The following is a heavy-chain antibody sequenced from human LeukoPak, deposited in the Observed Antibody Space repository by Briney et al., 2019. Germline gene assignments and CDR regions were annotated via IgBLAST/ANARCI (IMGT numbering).Heavy chain of an antibody. J-gene: IGHJ4*02. CDR2: INPNSGGT. CDR1: GYTFTGYY. Sequence: ASVKVSCKASGYTFTGYYMHWVRQAPGQGLEGMGWINPNSGGTNYAQKFQGRVTMTRDTSISTAYMELSSLRSDDTAVYYCARGYYYDSSGYYYVNYWGQGTLVTVSS. V-gene: IGHV1-2*02. D-gene: IGHD3-22*01. CDR3: ARGYYYDSSGYYYVNY.